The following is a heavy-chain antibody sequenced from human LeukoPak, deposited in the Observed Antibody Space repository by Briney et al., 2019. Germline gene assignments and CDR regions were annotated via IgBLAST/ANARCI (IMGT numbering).Heavy chain of an antibody. J-gene: IGHJ4*02. CDR3: AREDYGDYPFDY. CDR1: GYSFSSYR. D-gene: IGHD4-17*01. Sequence: ASVKVSCKASGYSFSSYRINWVRQAPGQGLEWMGWISAHSGNTNYAQKHKGRVTMTTDTSTSTVYMELRSLRPDDTAVYYCAREDYGDYPFDYWGQGTLVTVFS. V-gene: IGHV1-18*01. CDR2: ISAHSGNT.